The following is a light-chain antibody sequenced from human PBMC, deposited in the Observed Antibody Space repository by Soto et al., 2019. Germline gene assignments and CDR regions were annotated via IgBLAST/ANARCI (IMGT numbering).Light chain of an antibody. J-gene: IGKJ2*01. CDR3: QQYRGPPFT. Sequence: DIQMTQSPSTLSASVGDRVTIACRASQSIDSWLAWYQQKPGQAPKFLIYDASDLESGVPSRLSGSGSGTEFTLTVSSLQPDDFATYSCQQYRGPPFTFGQGTKVAIK. CDR2: DAS. V-gene: IGKV1-5*01. CDR1: QSIDSW.